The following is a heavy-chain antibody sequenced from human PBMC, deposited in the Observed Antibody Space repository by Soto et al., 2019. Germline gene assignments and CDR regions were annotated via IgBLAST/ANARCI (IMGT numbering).Heavy chain of an antibody. V-gene: IGHV3-33*01. CDR1: GFTFSSYG. CDR3: ATNNGGSGWSWFDP. D-gene: IGHD6-25*01. Sequence: QVQLVESGGGVVQPGRSLRLSCAASGFTFSSYGMHWVRQAPGKGLEWVALIYNDGSTKNYADSVKGRFTISRDNSKNTLYLQRNSLRAEDTAMYYCATNNGGSGWSWFDPWGQGTLVTVSS. J-gene: IGHJ5*02. CDR2: IYNDGSTK.